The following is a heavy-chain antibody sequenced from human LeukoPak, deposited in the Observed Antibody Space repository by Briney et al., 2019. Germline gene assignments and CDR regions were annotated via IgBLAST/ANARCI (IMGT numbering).Heavy chain of an antibody. CDR3: ARGKGRYYGSGSYYNFDY. V-gene: IGHV4-59*01. J-gene: IGHJ4*02. Sequence: PSETLSLTCTVSGGSISSYYWSWIPQPPGKGLECIGYIYYSGSTNYNPSLKSRVTISVDTSKNQFSLKLSSVTAADTAVYYCARGKGRYYGSGSYYNFDYWGQGTLVTVSS. CDR2: IYYSGST. CDR1: GGSISSYY. D-gene: IGHD3-10*01.